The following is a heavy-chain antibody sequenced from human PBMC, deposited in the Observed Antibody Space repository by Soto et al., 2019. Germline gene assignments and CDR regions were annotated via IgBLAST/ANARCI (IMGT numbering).Heavy chain of an antibody. Sequence: QLQLVHSGTEVRKPGSSVKVSCKASGGTFSSYGISWVRQAPGQGLEWMGEIISIFGTANYAQKFQGRVTITADESTSTAYMELSSLRSEDTAVYYCARGGKVATSSYYYYGMDVWGQGTTVTVSS. V-gene: IGHV1-69*01. D-gene: IGHD5-12*01. J-gene: IGHJ6*02. CDR2: IISIFGTA. CDR1: GGTFSSYG. CDR3: ARGGKVATSSYYYYGMDV.